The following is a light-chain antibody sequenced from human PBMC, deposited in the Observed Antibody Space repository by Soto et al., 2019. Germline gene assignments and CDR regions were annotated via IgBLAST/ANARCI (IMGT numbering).Light chain of an antibody. J-gene: IGKJ5*01. V-gene: IGKV1-12*01. Sequence: DIQMTQSPSSVSASVGDRVTITCRASQAFSSWLAWYQQKPGKAPKLLIYAASSLQSGVPSRFSGSGSGTDFTLTISSLQPEDFSTYYCQQADSFPATFGQGTRLEIK. CDR2: AAS. CDR1: QAFSSW. CDR3: QQADSFPAT.